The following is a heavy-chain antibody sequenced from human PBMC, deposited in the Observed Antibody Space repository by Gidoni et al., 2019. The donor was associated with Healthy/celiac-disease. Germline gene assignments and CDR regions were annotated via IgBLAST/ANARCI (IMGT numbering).Heavy chain of an antibody. D-gene: IGHD4-17*01. CDR1: GFTFSSYA. CDR2: ISYDGSNT. Sequence: QVQLVESGGGVVQPGRSLRLSCAASGFTFSSYAMHLVRQAPGKGLEWVAVISYDGSNTYYADSVKGRFTISRDNSKNTLYLQMNSLRAEDTAVYYCARDRGRDDYGDYVDYWGQGTLVTVSS. CDR3: ARDRGRDDYGDYVDY. J-gene: IGHJ4*02. V-gene: IGHV3-30*04.